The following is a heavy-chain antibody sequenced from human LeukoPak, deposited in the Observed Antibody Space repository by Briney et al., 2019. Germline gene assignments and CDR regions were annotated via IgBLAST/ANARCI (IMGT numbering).Heavy chain of an antibody. CDR1: GFIFSNYG. V-gene: IGHV3-30*02. J-gene: IGHJ4*02. CDR2: TRYDGSGK. CDR3: VKDFSDRLERLDY. D-gene: IGHD1-1*01. Sequence: HTGGSLRLSCVASGFIFSNYGMHWVRQAPGKGLEWVAFTRYDGSGKYYAGSVKGRFTISRDNAKNSLYLQMNSLRTEDTALYYCVKDFSDRLERLDYWGQGTPVTVSS.